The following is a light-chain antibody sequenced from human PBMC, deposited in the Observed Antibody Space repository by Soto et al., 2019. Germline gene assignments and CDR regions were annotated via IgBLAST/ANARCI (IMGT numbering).Light chain of an antibody. J-gene: IGKJ3*01. CDR3: QQLNSYPFT. Sequence: IQLTQSPSSLSASVGDRVTITCRASQGISSYLAWYQQKPGIAPKLLIYAASTLEIGVPSRFSGSGSGTDFTLTISSLQPEDFATYYCQQLNSYPFTFGPGAKVDIK. CDR2: AAS. V-gene: IGKV1-9*01. CDR1: QGISSY.